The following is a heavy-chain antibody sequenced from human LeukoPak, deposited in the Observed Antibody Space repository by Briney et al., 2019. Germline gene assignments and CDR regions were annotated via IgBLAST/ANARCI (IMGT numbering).Heavy chain of an antibody. CDR1: GFTFSNYY. Sequence: PGGSLRLSCAASGFTFSNYYMTWIRQAPGKGLQWISFISDSGNTIYYADSVEGRFTISRDNAKNSLYLQMHSLRAEDTAVYYCARDWRVRGPQANDYWGQGTLVTVSS. J-gene: IGHJ4*02. D-gene: IGHD3-10*01. CDR2: ISDSGNTI. CDR3: ARDWRVRGPQANDY. V-gene: IGHV3-11*01.